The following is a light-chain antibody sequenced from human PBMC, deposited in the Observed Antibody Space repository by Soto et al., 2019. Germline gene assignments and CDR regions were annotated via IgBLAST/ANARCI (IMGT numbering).Light chain of an antibody. CDR1: SSDVGSYNL. CDR3: SAYAGSNKLV. CDR2: EVT. V-gene: IGLV2-8*01. Sequence: QSALTQPASVSGSPGQSITVSCTGTSSDVGSYNLVSWYQQHPGKAPKLIIYEVTKRPSGVPDRFSGSRSGNTASLTVSGLQVEDEADYYCSAYAGSNKLVFGGGTKVTVL. J-gene: IGLJ2*01.